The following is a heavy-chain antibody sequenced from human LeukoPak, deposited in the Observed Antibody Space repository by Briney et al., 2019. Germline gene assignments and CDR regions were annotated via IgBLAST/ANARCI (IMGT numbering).Heavy chain of an antibody. CDR2: IYYSGST. V-gene: IGHV4-59*01. CDR3: ARWTWGNFDY. CDR1: GGSISSYY. Sequence: SETLSLTCTVSGGSISSYYWSWIRQPPGKGLEWIGYIYYSGSTNYNPSLKSRVTISVDTSRNQFSLKLSSVTAADTAVYYCARWTWGNFDYWGQGTLVTVSS. J-gene: IGHJ4*02. D-gene: IGHD3-16*01.